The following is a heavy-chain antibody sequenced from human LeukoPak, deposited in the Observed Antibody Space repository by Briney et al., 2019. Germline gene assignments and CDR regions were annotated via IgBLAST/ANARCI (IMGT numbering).Heavy chain of an antibody. V-gene: IGHV1-69*04. CDR3: AMAGYCSSTSCYTGSGPYYYYGMDV. D-gene: IGHD2-2*02. CDR2: IIPIFGIA. Sequence: SVNLSCKASGGTFSSYAISWVRQAPGQGLEWMGRIIPIFGIANHAQKFQGRLTITADKSTSTAYMELSSLRSEDTAVYYCAMAGYCSSTSCYTGSGPYYYYGMDVWAKGPRSPSP. CDR1: GGTFSSYA. J-gene: IGHJ6*02.